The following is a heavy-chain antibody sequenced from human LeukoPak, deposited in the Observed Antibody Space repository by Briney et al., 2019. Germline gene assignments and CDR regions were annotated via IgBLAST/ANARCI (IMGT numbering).Heavy chain of an antibody. D-gene: IGHD6-13*01. CDR1: GFTFSSYA. V-gene: IGHV3-23*01. CDR3: AKDPSSIAAAGTKYY. Sequence: PGGSLRLSCAASGFTFSSYAMSWVRQAPGKGLEWVSAISGSGGSTYYADSVKGRFTISRDNSKNTLYLQMNSLRAEDAAVYYCAKDPSSIAAAGTKYYWGQGTLVTVSS. CDR2: ISGSGGST. J-gene: IGHJ4*02.